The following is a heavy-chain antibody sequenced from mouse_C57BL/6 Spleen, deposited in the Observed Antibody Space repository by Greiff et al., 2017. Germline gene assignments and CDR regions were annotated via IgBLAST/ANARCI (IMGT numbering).Heavy chain of an antibody. CDR1: GYTFTSYW. D-gene: IGHD1-1*01. Sequence: VKLQQPGAELVMPGASVKLSCKASGYTFTSYWMHWVKQRPGQGLEWIGEIDPSDSYTNYNQKFKGKSTLTVDKSSSTAYMQLSSLTSEDSAVYYCAMITTLYYFDYWGQGTTLTVSS. V-gene: IGHV1-69*01. J-gene: IGHJ2*01. CDR2: IDPSDSYT. CDR3: AMITTLYYFDY.